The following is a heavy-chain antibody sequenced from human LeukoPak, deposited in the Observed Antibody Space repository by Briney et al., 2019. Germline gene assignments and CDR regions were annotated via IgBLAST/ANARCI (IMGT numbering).Heavy chain of an antibody. V-gene: IGHV3-30*04. CDR3: AREWGGADYYMDV. Sequence: GGSLRLSCAASGFTFSSYAMHWVRQAPGKGLEWVAVISYDGSNKYYADSVKGRFTISRDNSKNTLYLQMNSLRAEDTAVYYCAREWGGADYYMDVWGKGTTVTVSS. D-gene: IGHD3-10*01. J-gene: IGHJ6*03. CDR1: GFTFSSYA. CDR2: ISYDGSNK.